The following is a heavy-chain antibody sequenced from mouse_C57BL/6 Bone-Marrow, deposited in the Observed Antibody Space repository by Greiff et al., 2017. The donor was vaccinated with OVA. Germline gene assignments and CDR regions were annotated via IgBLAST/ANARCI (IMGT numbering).Heavy chain of an antibody. D-gene: IGHD1-1*01. Sequence: QVQLQQSGAELARPGASVKMSCKASGYTFTSYTMHWVNQRPGQGLEWIGYINPSSGYTKYNQKFKDKATLTADKSSSTAYMQLSSLTSEDSAVYYCARSSTTRFAYWGQGTLVTVSA. V-gene: IGHV1-4*01. J-gene: IGHJ3*01. CDR2: INPSSGYT. CDR3: ARSSTTRFAY. CDR1: GYTFTSYT.